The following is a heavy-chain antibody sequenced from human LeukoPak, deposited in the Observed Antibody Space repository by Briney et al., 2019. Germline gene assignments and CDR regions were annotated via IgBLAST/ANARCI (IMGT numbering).Heavy chain of an antibody. J-gene: IGHJ4*02. Sequence: GGSLRLSCAASGFTFDDYAMHWVRQAPGKGLEWVSGISWNSGSIGYADSVKGRFTISRDNAKNPLYLQMNSLRAEDTALYYCAKDIFTMVRGVVDYWGQGTLVTVSS. CDR3: AKDIFTMVRGVVDY. CDR1: GFTFDDYA. D-gene: IGHD3-10*01. V-gene: IGHV3-9*01. CDR2: ISWNSGSI.